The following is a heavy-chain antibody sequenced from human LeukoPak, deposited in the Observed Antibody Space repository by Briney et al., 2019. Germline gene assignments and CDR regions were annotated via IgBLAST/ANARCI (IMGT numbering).Heavy chain of an antibody. J-gene: IGHJ4*02. Sequence: GGSLRLSCAASGFTFSSYAMSWVRQAPGKGLEWVSAISGSGGSTYYADSVKGRFTISRDNSKNSLFLQMNGLRAEDTAIYYCARAYCSSTSCGYFDYWGQGALVTVSS. CDR1: GFTFSSYA. D-gene: IGHD2-2*01. V-gene: IGHV3-23*01. CDR2: ISGSGGST. CDR3: ARAYCSSTSCGYFDY.